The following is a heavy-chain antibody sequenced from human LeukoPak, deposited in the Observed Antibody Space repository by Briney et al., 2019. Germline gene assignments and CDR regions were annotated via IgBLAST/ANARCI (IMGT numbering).Heavy chain of an antibody. J-gene: IGHJ4*02. Sequence: TGGSLRLSCAASGFTFDDYSMHWVRQPPGKGLEWVSLITWDGGSTYYADSVKGRFTISRDNSKNSLYLQMNSLRPEDTALYYCANDGRNYFDYWGQGTLVTVSS. CDR1: GFTFDDYS. CDR3: ANDGRNYFDY. CDR2: ITWDGGST. V-gene: IGHV3-43D*04. D-gene: IGHD1-26*01.